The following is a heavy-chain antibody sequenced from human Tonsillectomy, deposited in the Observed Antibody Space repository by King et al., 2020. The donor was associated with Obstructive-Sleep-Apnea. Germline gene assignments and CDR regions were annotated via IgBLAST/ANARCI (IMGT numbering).Heavy chain of an antibody. Sequence: VQLVQSGAEVKKPGESLKISCKGSGYSFTTYWIGWVRQMPGKGLEWMGIIYPGDSDTRYSPSFQGQVTISADKSISTAYLQWSSLKASDTAMYYCARGWAGFTSSLPTTFYYFNYWGQGTLVTVSS. J-gene: IGHJ4*02. CDR2: IYPGDSDT. CDR1: GYSFTTYW. D-gene: IGHD6-13*01. CDR3: ARGWAGFTSSLPTTFYYFNY. V-gene: IGHV5-51*01.